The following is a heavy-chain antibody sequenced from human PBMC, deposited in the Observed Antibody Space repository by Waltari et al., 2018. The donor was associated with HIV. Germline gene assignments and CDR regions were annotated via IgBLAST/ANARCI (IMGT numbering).Heavy chain of an antibody. J-gene: IGHJ4*02. CDR1: GFTFDEYA. D-gene: IGHD3-3*01. Sequence: EVQLVESGGGLVQPGRSLRLSCAPSGFTFDEYAMHWVRKAPAKGLEWFSGVNWNSANIGYADSVKGRFTNSRDNAKNSLYLQMNSLRPEDTAVDYCAKATSSITIFGIVIGYFDYWGQGTLVTVSS. CDR2: VNWNSANI. V-gene: IGHV3-9*01. CDR3: AKATSSITIFGIVIGYFDY.